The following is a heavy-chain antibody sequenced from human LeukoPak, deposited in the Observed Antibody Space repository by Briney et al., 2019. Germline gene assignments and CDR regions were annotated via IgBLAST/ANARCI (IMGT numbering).Heavy chain of an antibody. D-gene: IGHD1-14*01. Sequence: SETLSLTCTVSGGSISSYFCTWIRQPAGKGLEWIGRIHTSGSTNYNPSFKSRVTMSVDTSKNQFSLKLSSVTAADTAVYYCARDPEGHGNYFDYWGQGALVTVSS. J-gene: IGHJ4*02. CDR3: ARDPEGHGNYFDY. V-gene: IGHV4-4*07. CDR2: IHTSGST. CDR1: GGSISSYF.